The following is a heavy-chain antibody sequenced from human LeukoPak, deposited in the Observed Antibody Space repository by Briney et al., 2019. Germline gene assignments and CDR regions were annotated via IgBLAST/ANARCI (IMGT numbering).Heavy chain of an antibody. CDR1: GYSINSGYY. Sequence: SETLSLTCTVSGYSINSGYYWDWIRQPPGKGLEWIGSMYHGGITYYSPFLRSRVTISVDTSKNQFSLNLSSVTAADTAVYYCARGPAAMKFDPWGQGTLVTVSS. D-gene: IGHD2-2*01. CDR2: MYHGGIT. V-gene: IGHV4-38-2*02. CDR3: ARGPAAMKFDP. J-gene: IGHJ5*02.